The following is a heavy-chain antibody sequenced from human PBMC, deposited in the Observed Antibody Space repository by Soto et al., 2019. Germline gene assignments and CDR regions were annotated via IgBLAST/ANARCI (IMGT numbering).Heavy chain of an antibody. V-gene: IGHV4-30-4*01. D-gene: IGHD3-10*01. J-gene: IGHJ4*02. Sequence: QVQLQESGPRLVKPSQTLSLTCSVTGASISSGDYFWSWIRQPPGKGLEWIGFAFYSGGTYYNPSLQTRITISIDASKNQFSLRLNYVSAADTAVYYCARQGIRGDYASGSRWGQGTLVTVSS. CDR2: AFYSGGT. CDR1: GASISSGDYF. CDR3: ARQGIRGDYASGSR.